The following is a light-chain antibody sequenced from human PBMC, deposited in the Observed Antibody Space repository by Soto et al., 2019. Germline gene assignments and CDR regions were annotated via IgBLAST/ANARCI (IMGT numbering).Light chain of an antibody. CDR1: SSDVGSYNL. CDR3: LLYYGGAHWV. Sequence: QSALTQPASVSGSPGQSITISCTGTSSDVGSYNLVSWYQQHPGKAPKLMIYEGSKRPSGVSNRFSGSKSGNTASLTISGLQAEDEADYYCLLYYGGAHWVFGGGTKLTVL. V-gene: IGLV2-23*01. CDR2: EGS. J-gene: IGLJ3*02.